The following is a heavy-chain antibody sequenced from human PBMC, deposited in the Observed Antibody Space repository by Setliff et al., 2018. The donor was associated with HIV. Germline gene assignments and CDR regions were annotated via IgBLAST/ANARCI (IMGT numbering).Heavy chain of an antibody. J-gene: IGHJ6*02. CDR3: ANRGYSGYDYSNYYYYGMDV. Sequence: SGGSLRLSCAASGFSFSGYWMSWVRQAPGKGLEWVANIKEDGSEEYFADSVKGRFTVSRDNAKKSLYLQMNSLRAEDTAVYYCANRGYSGYDYSNYYYYGMDVWGQGTTVTVSS. V-gene: IGHV3-7*03. D-gene: IGHD5-12*01. CDR2: IKEDGSEE. CDR1: GFSFSGYW.